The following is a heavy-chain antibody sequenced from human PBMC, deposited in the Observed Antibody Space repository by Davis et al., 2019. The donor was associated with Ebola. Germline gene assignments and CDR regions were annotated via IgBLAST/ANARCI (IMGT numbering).Heavy chain of an antibody. V-gene: IGHV3-11*04. CDR3: ASSAVFTIFGVVKSYGMDV. CDR1: GFTFGDYA. CDR2: ISSSGSAI. J-gene: IGHJ6*02. D-gene: IGHD3-3*01. Sequence: PGGSLRLSCTASGFTFGDYAMTWIRQAPGKGLEWVSYISSSGSAIYYADSVKGRFTISRDNSKNTLYLQMNSLRAEDTAVYYCASSAVFTIFGVVKSYGMDVWGQGTTVTVSS.